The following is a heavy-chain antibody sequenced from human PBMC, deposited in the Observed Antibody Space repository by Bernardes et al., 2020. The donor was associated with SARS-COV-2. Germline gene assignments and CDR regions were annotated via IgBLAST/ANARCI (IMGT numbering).Heavy chain of an antibody. J-gene: IGHJ3*02. Sequence: ASVKVSCKVSGYSFTSYVLSWVRQDPGQGLEWMAWISAFNGNTKYAQKVQDRVTLTADTSTSTVYMELRSLRSDDTAVYYCARAFENYYDRSGNYYSDAFDIWGQGTMVTVSP. CDR2: ISAFNGNT. CDR1: GYSFTSYV. D-gene: IGHD3-22*01. V-gene: IGHV1-18*01. CDR3: ARAFENYYDRSGNYYSDAFDI.